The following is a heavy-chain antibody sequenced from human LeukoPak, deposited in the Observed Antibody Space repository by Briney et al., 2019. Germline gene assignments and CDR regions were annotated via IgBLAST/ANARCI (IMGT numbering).Heavy chain of an antibody. D-gene: IGHD3-22*01. CDR3: ATDAWGYYDSSGYYRQADY. J-gene: IGHJ4*02. V-gene: IGHV1-2*06. Sequence: GASVKVSCKTSGYTFTGYYMHWVRQAPGQGLEWMGRINPNNGGTNYAQKFQGRVTMNRDTSITTAYMELSRLRSDDTAVYYCATDAWGYYDSSGYYRQADYWGQGTLVTVSS. CDR1: GYTFTGYY. CDR2: INPNNGGT.